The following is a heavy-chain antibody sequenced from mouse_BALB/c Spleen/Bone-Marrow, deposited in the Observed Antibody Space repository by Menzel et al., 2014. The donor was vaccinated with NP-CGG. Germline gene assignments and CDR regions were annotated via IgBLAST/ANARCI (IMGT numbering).Heavy chain of an antibody. D-gene: IGHD1-1*01. J-gene: IGHJ2*01. V-gene: IGHV2-5*01. CDR2: IWRGGST. CDR1: GFSLXSYG. CDR3: AKNYYGSSDY. Sequence: VMLVESGPGLVQPSQSLSITCTVSGFSLXSYGLHWVRQSPGKGLEWLGVIWRGGSTDYNAAFMSRLSITKDNSKSQVFFKMNSLQADDTAIYYCAKNYYGSSDYWGQGTTLTVSS.